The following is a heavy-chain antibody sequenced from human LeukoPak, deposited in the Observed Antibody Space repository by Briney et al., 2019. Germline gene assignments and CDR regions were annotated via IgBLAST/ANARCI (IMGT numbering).Heavy chain of an antibody. CDR3: ERGGYSSSWYHFDY. CDR1: GFTVSSNY. CDR2: IYSGGTT. Sequence: GGSLRLSCAAPGFTVSSNYMSWVRQAPGKGLEWVSVIYSGGTTNYADSVKGRFTISRDNSKNTLFLQMNSLRAEDTAVYYCERGGYSSSWYHFDYWGQGTLVTVSS. J-gene: IGHJ4*02. V-gene: IGHV3-53*01. D-gene: IGHD6-13*01.